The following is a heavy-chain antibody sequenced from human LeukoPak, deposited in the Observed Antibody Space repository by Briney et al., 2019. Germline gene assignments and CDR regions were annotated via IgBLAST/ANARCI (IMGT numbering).Heavy chain of an antibody. Sequence: PGGSLRLSCAASGLTFSSYAMSWVRQAPGKGLEWVSVTSGSGGSTYYADSAKGRFTISRDNSKNTLYLQMNSLRAEDTAVYYCAKRESGNNYGTLDYWGQGTLVTVSS. CDR1: GLTFSSYA. D-gene: IGHD5-18*01. V-gene: IGHV3-23*01. CDR3: AKRESGNNYGTLDY. J-gene: IGHJ4*02. CDR2: TSGSGGST.